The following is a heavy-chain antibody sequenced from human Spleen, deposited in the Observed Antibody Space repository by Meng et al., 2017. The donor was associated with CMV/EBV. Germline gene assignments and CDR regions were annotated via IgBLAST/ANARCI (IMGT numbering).Heavy chain of an antibody. D-gene: IGHD6-13*01. Sequence: ASGFTFSCSSMTWYRQAPGKGLEWVSGINWNGGSTGYADSVKGRFTISRDNAKNSLYPQMNSLRAEDTALYYCARDGKGAAGIFSDYWGQGTLVTVSS. V-gene: IGHV3-20*03. CDR1: GFTFSCSS. CDR3: ARDGKGAAGIFSDY. CDR2: INWNGGST. J-gene: IGHJ4*02.